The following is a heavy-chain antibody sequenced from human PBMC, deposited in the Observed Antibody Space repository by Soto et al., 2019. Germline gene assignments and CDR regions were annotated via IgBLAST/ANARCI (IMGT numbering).Heavy chain of an antibody. CDR3: ARVAYCGGDCQRGFDP. CDR2: IYHSGST. V-gene: IGHV4-30-2*01. D-gene: IGHD2-21*02. Sequence: QLQLQESGSGLVKPSQTLSLTCAVSGGSISSGDYSWSWIRQPPGKGLEWIGYIYHSGSTYYNPSLKSRVTISVDRSKNQFSLKLSSVTAADTAVYYCARVAYCGGDCQRGFDPWGQGTLVTVSS. J-gene: IGHJ5*02. CDR1: GGSISSGDYS.